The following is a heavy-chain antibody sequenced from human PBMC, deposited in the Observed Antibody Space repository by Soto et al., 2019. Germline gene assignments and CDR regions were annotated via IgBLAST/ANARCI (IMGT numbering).Heavy chain of an antibody. CDR3: AREYTETVDGPMPYYFGY. J-gene: IGHJ4*02. Sequence: SETLSLTCSVSGDSISRYYWSWIRQSAGKGLEWIGRTYITGDTNYNPSLKSRVTMSVSTSKNQLSLKLSSVTAADTAVYYCAREYTETVDGPMPYYFGYWGQGTPVTVSS. CDR2: TYITGDT. CDR1: GDSISRYY. V-gene: IGHV4-4*07. D-gene: IGHD6-19*01.